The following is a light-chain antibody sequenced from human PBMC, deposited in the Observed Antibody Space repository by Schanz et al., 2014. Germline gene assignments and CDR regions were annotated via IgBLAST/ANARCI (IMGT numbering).Light chain of an antibody. J-gene: IGLJ3*02. Sequence: QTVVTQEPSFSVSPGGTVTLTCGLSSGSVSTTYYPSWYQQTPGQAPRTLIYSTNTRSSGVPDRVSGSILGDKAALTITGAQADDESDYYGVLYMGSGSWVFGGGTKLTVL. CDR1: SGSVSTTYY. CDR2: STN. CDR3: VLYMGSGSWV. V-gene: IGLV8-61*01.